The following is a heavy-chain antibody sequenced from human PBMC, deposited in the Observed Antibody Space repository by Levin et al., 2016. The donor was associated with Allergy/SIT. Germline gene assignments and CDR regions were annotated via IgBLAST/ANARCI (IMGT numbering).Heavy chain of an antibody. CDR3: ARVLGTMVSYGYFDP. CDR1: GYSISDTNW. D-gene: IGHD3-10*01. Sequence: SETLSLTCAVSGYSISDTNWWGWVRQPPGKGLEWIGYIHYSGGTYYNPSLKSRVTMSVDTSRNQLSLKLSSVTAVDTAVYYCARVLGTMVSYGYFDPWGQGTLVTVSS. V-gene: IGHV4-28*03. CDR2: IHYSGGT. J-gene: IGHJ5*02.